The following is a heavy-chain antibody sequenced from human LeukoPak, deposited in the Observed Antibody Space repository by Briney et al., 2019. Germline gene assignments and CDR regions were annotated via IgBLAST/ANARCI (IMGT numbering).Heavy chain of an antibody. J-gene: IGHJ4*02. CDR2: ISYSGRTI. D-gene: IGHD3-22*01. CDR3: AGSYDSSDFSDY. V-gene: IGHV3-11*01. CDR1: GFTFSDSY. Sequence: GGSLRLSCAVSGFTFSDSYMTWIRQAPGKGPEWVSYISYSGRTIYYADSVKGRFTISRDNAKNSLYLQMNSLRPEDTAVYYCAGSYDSSDFSDYWGQGTLVTVSS.